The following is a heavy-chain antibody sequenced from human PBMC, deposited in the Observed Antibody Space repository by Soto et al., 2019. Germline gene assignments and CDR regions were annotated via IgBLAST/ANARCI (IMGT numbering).Heavy chain of an antibody. D-gene: IGHD7-27*01. V-gene: IGHV3-53*01. Sequence: GGSLRLSCAASGFTVSSNYMSWVRQAPGKGLEWVSVIYSGGSTYYADSVKGRFTISRDNSKNTLYLQMNSLRAEDMAVYYCARVTANWGSVDWFDPWGQGTLVTVSS. CDR3: ARVTANWGSVDWFDP. J-gene: IGHJ5*02. CDR1: GFTVSSNY. CDR2: IYSGGST.